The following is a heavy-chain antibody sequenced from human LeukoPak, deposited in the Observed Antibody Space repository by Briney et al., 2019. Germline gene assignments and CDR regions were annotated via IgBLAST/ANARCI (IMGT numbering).Heavy chain of an antibody. D-gene: IGHD3-22*01. CDR2: ISGSGGST. CDR3: AKAYYYDSSGYPNDY. V-gene: IGHV3-23*01. CDR1: GFTLSSYA. Sequence: GGSLRLSCAASGFTLSSYAMSWVRQAPGKGLEWVSAISGSGGSTYYADSVKGRFTISRDNSKNTLYLQMKSLRAEDTAVYYCAKAYYYDSSGYPNDYWGQGTLVTVSS. J-gene: IGHJ4*02.